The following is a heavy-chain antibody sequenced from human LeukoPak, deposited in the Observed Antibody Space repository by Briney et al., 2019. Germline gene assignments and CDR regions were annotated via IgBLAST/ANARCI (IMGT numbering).Heavy chain of an antibody. CDR3: ARPRAYCGGDCSSYTFDI. CDR2: IYYSGIT. CDR1: GGSISNYY. J-gene: IGHJ3*02. V-gene: IGHV4-59*08. Sequence: SETLSLTCTVSGGSISNYYWSWIRQPPGKGLEWIGYIYYSGITNYNPSLKSRVTISVDTSKNQFSLRLSSVTAADTAVYYCARPRAYCGGDCSSYTFDIWGQGTMVTVSS. D-gene: IGHD2-21*02.